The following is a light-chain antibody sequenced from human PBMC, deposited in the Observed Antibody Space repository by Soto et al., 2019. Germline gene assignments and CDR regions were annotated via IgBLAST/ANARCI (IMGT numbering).Light chain of an antibody. V-gene: IGKV3-20*01. CDR1: QSVSSN. CDR2: GAF. CDR3: QQYGSSPWT. J-gene: IGKJ1*01. Sequence: EIVMTQSPVTLSVIPGDRATLSCMASQSVSSNLAWYQQKPGQAPSLLIYGAFTRATGIPDRFSGSGSGTEFTLTISILEPEDFAVFYCQQYGSSPWTFGQGTKVDIK.